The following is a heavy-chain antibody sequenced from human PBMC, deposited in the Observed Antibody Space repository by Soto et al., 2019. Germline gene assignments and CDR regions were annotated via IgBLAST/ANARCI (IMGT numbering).Heavy chain of an antibody. CDR1: GGSISSGGYY. J-gene: IGHJ3*01. CDR3: ARDVAHGYTENV. V-gene: IGHV4-31*03. CDR2: IYYSGST. D-gene: IGHD5-18*01. Sequence: SETLSLTCTVSGGSISSGGYYWTWIRQHPGKGLEWIGYIYYSGSTYYNPSLKSRVTILVDTSKNQFSLKLSSVTAADTAVYFCARDVAHGYTENVWGQGTMVTVSS.